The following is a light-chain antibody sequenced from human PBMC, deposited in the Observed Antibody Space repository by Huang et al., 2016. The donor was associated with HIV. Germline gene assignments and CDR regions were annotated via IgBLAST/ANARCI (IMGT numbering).Light chain of an antibody. CDR1: QSVLYTSNNRNY. V-gene: IGKV4-1*01. CDR2: GAS. Sequence: DIVMTQSPDSLAVSLGERATINCKSSQSVLYTSNNRNYLAWFQQKPGQPPKLLIYGASNRESGVPDRFSGGGSGTDFTLTISSLQAEDVAVYYCQQYYTTPLTFGGGTKVEIK. CDR3: QQYYTTPLT. J-gene: IGKJ4*01.